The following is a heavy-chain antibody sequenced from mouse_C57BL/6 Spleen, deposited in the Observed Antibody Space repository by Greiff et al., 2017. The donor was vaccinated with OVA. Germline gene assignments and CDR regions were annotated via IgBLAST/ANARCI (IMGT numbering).Heavy chain of an antibody. Sequence: VQLQQPGAELVMPGASVKLSCKASGYTFTSYWMHWVKQRPGQGLEWIGEIDPSDSYTNYNQKFKGKSTLTVDKSSSTAYMQLSSLTSEDSAVYYCARRGTTVVAKDYAMDYWGQGTSVTVSS. V-gene: IGHV1-69*01. D-gene: IGHD1-1*01. J-gene: IGHJ4*01. CDR3: ARRGTTVVAKDYAMDY. CDR2: IDPSDSYT. CDR1: GYTFTSYW.